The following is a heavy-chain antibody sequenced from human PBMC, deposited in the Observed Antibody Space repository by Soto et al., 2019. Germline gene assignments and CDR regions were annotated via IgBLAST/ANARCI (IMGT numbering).Heavy chain of an antibody. Sequence: EVQLVESGGGLVQPGGSLRLSCVASGFTFSTDSMNWVRQAPGKGLEWVAHISTSGATRYYADSVKGRFTISRDNAKTSLSLQMDSLRNEETAVYYCARFFGSGFAYRGQGTLVTVSS. CDR3: ARFFGSGFAY. D-gene: IGHD6-19*01. CDR1: GFTFSTDS. J-gene: IGHJ4*02. V-gene: IGHV3-48*02. CDR2: ISTSGATR.